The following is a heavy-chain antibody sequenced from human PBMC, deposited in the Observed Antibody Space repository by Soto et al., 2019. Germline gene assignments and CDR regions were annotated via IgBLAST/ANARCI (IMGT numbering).Heavy chain of an antibody. V-gene: IGHV4-31*03. J-gene: IGHJ5*02. CDR2: IYYSGST. CDR3: ARVYCSSTSCFGGRGNWFDP. D-gene: IGHD2-2*01. CDR1: GGSISSGGYY. Sequence: SETLSLTCTVSGGSISSGGYYWSWIRQHPGKGLESIGYIYYSGSTYYNSSLKSRVTISVDTSKNQFSLKLSSVTAADTAVYYCARVYCSSTSCFGGRGNWFDPWGQGTLVTVSS.